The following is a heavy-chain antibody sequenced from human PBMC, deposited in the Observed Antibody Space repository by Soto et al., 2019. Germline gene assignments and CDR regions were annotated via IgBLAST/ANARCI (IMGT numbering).Heavy chain of an antibody. J-gene: IGHJ6*02. CDR1: GFTFSSYA. D-gene: IGHD6-19*01. CDR2: ISYDGSNK. Sequence: GGSLRLSCAASGFTFSSYAMHWVRQAPGKGLEWVAVISYDGSNKYYADSVKGRFTISRDNSKNTLYLQMNSLRAEDTAVYYCARGRYSSGWYDNYYYGMDVWGQGTTVTVSS. V-gene: IGHV3-30-3*01. CDR3: ARGRYSSGWYDNYYYGMDV.